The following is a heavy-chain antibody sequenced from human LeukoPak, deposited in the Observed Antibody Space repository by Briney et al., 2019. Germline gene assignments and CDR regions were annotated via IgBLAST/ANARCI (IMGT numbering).Heavy chain of an antibody. J-gene: IGHJ5*02. D-gene: IGHD3-10*01. CDR2: ISSSSSNI. CDR1: GFTFSSYS. Sequence: GGSLTLSCAASGFTFSSYSMNWVRQAPGKGLEWVSYISSSSSNIYYADSVKGRFTISRDNAKNSLYLQMNSLRDEDTAVYYCARGSGALLWFGELSVDNWFDPWGQGTLVTVSS. V-gene: IGHV3-48*02. CDR3: ARGSGALLWFGELSVDNWFDP.